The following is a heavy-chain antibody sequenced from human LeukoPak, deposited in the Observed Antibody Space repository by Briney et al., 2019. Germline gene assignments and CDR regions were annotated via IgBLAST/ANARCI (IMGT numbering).Heavy chain of an antibody. D-gene: IGHD3-22*01. J-gene: IGHJ3*02. CDR2: ISGSGDII. CDR1: GFTFTSYA. CDR3: AKVVKALIVGDAFDI. Sequence: GGSLRLSCVASGFTFTSYAMSWVRQAPGKGLEWVSGISGSGDIIDYADSVKGRFTISRDKFKNTLYLQMNSLRVKDTAVYYCAKVVKALIVGDAFDIWGQGTPVTVSS. V-gene: IGHV3-23*01.